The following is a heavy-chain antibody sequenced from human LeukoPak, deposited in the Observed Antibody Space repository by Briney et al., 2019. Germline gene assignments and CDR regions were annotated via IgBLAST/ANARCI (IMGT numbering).Heavy chain of an antibody. CDR2: IYRSGST. CDR3: ARRGYSYNGVDY. J-gene: IGHJ4*02. Sequence: GGSLRLSCAASGFTVSSNYMSWVRQAPGKGLEWVSVIYRSGSTYYADSVKGRFTISRDNSKNTLYLQMNSLRAEDTAVYFCARRGYSYNGVDYWGQGTLVTVSS. CDR1: GFTVSSNY. V-gene: IGHV3-53*01. D-gene: IGHD5-18*01.